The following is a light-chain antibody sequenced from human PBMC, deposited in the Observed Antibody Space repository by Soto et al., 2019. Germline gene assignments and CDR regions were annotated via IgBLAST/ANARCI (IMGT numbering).Light chain of an antibody. CDR2: DAS. J-gene: IGKJ1*01. CDR3: QQRTARPPWT. Sequence: EIVLTQSPATLSLSPGERSTLSCRASQSIGRAIAWYQHKPGQAPRLLIFDASQRATGIPARFRGSGSGTDFTLSISSLEPEDFAVYYCQQRTARPPWTFGQGTKVESK. CDR1: QSIGRA. V-gene: IGKV3-11*01.